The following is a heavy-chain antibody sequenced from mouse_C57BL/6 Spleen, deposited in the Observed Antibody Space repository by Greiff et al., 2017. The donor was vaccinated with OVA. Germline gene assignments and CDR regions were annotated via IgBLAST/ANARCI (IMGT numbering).Heavy chain of an antibody. CDR3: ARWTGYAMDY. CDR1: GYTFTSYW. Sequence: QVQLQQPGAELVKPGASVTLSCKASGYTFTSYWMHWVKQRPGQGLEWIGMIHPNSGSTNYNEKFKSKATLTVDKSSSTAYMQLSSLTSEDSAVYYCARWTGYAMDYWGQGTSVTVSS. V-gene: IGHV1-64*01. CDR2: IHPNSGST. J-gene: IGHJ4*01.